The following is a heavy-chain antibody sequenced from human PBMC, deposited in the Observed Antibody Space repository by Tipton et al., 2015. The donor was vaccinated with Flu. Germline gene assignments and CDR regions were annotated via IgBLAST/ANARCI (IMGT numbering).Heavy chain of an antibody. CDR1: GFTFSSYA. CDR2: ISGSGGST. J-gene: IGHJ3*02. V-gene: IGHV3-23*01. CDR3: AKVTSTYDYVWGSYRFGDDAFDI. D-gene: IGHD3-16*02. Sequence: SLRLSCAASGFTFSSYAMSWVRQAPGKGLEWVSAISGSGGSTYYADSVKGRFTISRDNSKNTLYLQMNSLRAEDTAVYYCAKVTSTYDYVWGSYRFGDDAFDIWGQGTMVTVSS.